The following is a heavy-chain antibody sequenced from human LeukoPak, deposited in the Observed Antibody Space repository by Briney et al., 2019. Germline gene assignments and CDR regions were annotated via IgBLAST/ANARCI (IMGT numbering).Heavy chain of an antibody. V-gene: IGHV4-59*01. CDR2: IYYSGST. J-gene: IGHJ4*02. D-gene: IGHD3-10*01. CDR1: GGSISSYY. CDR3: ARGRSTGNFDY. Sequence: PSETLSLTCTVSGGSISSYYWSWIRQPPGKGLEWIGYIYYSGSTNYNPSLKSRVTISVDTSKNQFSLKLSPVTAADTAVYYCARGRSTGNFDYWGQGTLVTVSS.